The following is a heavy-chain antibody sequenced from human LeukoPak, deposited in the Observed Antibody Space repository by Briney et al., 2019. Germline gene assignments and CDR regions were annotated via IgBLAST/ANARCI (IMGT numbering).Heavy chain of an antibody. J-gene: IGHJ4*02. Sequence: GGSLRLSCAASGFTFSSSWMHWVRQAPGKGLEWVAVVSSHGNDGYYADSVKGRFTISRDNSKNTLYLQIDSLRAEDTAIYYCTRDAYNFNDFDYWGQGTLVTVSS. D-gene: IGHD5-24*01. CDR3: TRDAYNFNDFDY. CDR2: VSSHGNDG. CDR1: GFTFSSSW. V-gene: IGHV3-30*01.